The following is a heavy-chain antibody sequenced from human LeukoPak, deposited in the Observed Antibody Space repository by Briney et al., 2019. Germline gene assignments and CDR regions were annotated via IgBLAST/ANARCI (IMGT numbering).Heavy chain of an antibody. CDR3: ARDAVGPFDY. J-gene: IGHJ4*02. Sequence: PGGSLRLSCAASGFTFDDYAMHWVRQAPGKGLEWVSAISGSGGSTYYADSVKGRFTISRDNAKNSLYLQMNSLRAEDPAVYYCARDAVGPFDYWGQGTLVTVSS. CDR2: ISGSGGST. V-gene: IGHV3-23*01. D-gene: IGHD4-23*01. CDR1: GFTFDDYA.